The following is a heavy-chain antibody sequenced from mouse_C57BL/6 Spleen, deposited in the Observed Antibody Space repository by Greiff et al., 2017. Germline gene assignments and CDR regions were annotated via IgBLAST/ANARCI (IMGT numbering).Heavy chain of an antibody. CDR2: ISDGGSYT. CDR3: ARALTTVVASYYFDY. V-gene: IGHV5-4*01. Sequence: EVQLVESGGGLVKPGGSLKLSCAASGFTFSSYAMSWVRQTPEKRLEWVATISDGGSYTYYPDNVKGRFTISRDNAKNNLYLQMSHLKSEDTAMYYCARALTTVVASYYFDYWGQGTTLTVSS. J-gene: IGHJ2*01. CDR1: GFTFSSYA. D-gene: IGHD1-1*01.